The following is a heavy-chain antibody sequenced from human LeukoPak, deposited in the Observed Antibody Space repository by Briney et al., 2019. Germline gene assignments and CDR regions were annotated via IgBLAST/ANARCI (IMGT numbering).Heavy chain of an antibody. V-gene: IGHV3-30*02. CDR3: AKDLGGDCYLDY. CDR1: GFTFRNYG. CDR2: IRYDGSDK. D-gene: IGHD2-21*02. J-gene: IGHJ4*02. Sequence: GGSLRLSCAVSGFTFRNYGMHWVRQTPGKGLEGVAFIRYDGSDKYYADSVKGRFTISRDTSKSTLYLQMNSLRAEDTAVYYCAKDLGGDCYLDYWGQGTLVTVSS.